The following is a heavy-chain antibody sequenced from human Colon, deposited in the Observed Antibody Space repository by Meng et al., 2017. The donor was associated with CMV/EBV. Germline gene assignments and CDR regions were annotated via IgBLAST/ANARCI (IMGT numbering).Heavy chain of an antibody. CDR3: AKDWSTVTGSYYYGMDV. CDR2: IFSGGSIT. D-gene: IGHD4-11*01. CDR1: ESVVSSNY. J-gene: IGHJ6*02. Sequence: GGSLRLSCATSESVVSSNYISWVRQAPGKGLEWVSVIFSGGSITYSADSVKGRFTISRDNSKNTLYLQMNSLRAEDTAVYYCAKDWSTVTGSYYYGMDVWGQGTTVTVSS. V-gene: IGHV3-23*03.